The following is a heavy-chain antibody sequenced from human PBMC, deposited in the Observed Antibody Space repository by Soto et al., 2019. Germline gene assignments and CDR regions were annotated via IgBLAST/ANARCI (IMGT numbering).Heavy chain of an antibody. CDR1: GFTFDDYA. D-gene: IGHD1-26*01. V-gene: IGHV3-43D*04. Sequence: GGSLRLSCTGSGFTFDDYAMHWVRQAPGKGLEWVSLISWDGGSTYYADSVKGRFTISRDNSKNSLYLQMNSLRAEDTALYYCAKDINRELQPANGMDVWGQGTTVTVSS. J-gene: IGHJ6*02. CDR3: AKDINRELQPANGMDV. CDR2: ISWDGGST.